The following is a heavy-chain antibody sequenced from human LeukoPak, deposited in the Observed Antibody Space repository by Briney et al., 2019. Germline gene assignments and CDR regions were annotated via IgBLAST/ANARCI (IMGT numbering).Heavy chain of an antibody. D-gene: IGHD3-22*01. Sequence: SETLSLTCTVSGGSISSYYWSWIRQPPGKGLEYIGYIYYSGYTNYNPSLKSRVTISVDTSKNQFSLKLSSVTAADTAVYYCARASYSYDINGWVPFDYWGQGTLVTVSS. J-gene: IGHJ4*02. CDR1: GGSISSYY. V-gene: IGHV4-59*08. CDR3: ARASYSYDINGWVPFDY. CDR2: IYYSGYT.